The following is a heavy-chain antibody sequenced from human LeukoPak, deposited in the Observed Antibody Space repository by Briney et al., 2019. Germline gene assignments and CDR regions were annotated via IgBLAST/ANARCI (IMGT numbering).Heavy chain of an antibody. V-gene: IGHV4-59*01. Sequence: PSETLSLTCTVSGGSINNYYWSWIRQPPGKGLEWIGYIYYSGSTNYNPSLKSRVTISVDTSKNQFSLKLTSVTAADTAVYYCAREVRGQAWFDPWGQGTLVTVSS. CDR1: GGSINNYY. CDR3: AREVRGQAWFDP. J-gene: IGHJ5*02. CDR2: IYYSGST.